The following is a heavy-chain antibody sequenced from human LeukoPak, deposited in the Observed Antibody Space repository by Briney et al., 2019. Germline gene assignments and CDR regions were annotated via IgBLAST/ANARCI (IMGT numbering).Heavy chain of an antibody. V-gene: IGHV1-69*13. Sequence: ASVKVSCKASGGTFSSYAIGWVRQAPGQGLEWMGGIIPIFGTANHAQKFQGRVTITADESTSTAYMELSSLRSEDTAVYYCARDSPTGTTMVYFDYWGQGTLVTVSS. J-gene: IGHJ4*02. CDR1: GGTFSSYA. CDR2: IIPIFGTA. D-gene: IGHD1-7*01. CDR3: ARDSPTGTTMVYFDY.